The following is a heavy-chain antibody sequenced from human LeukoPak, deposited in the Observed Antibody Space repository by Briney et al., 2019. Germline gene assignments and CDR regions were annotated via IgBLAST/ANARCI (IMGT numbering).Heavy chain of an antibody. J-gene: IGHJ6*03. V-gene: IGHV1-2*02. CDR3: AREIVATRNYYYYYMDV. Sequence: ASVKVSCKASGYTFTGYYMHWVRQAPGQGLEWMGWINPNSGGTNYAQKFQGRVTMTRDTSISTAYMELSRLRSDDTAVYYCAREIVATRNYYYYYMDVWGKGPRSPSP. CDR1: GYTFTGYY. CDR2: INPNSGGT. D-gene: IGHD5-12*01.